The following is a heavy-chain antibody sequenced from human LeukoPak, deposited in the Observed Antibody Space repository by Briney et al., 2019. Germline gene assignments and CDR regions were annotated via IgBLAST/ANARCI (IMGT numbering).Heavy chain of an antibody. Sequence: SETLSLTCTVSGGSISSYYWSWIRQPPGKGLEWIGYIYYSGSTNYNPSLKSRVTISVDTSKNQFSLKLSSVTAADTAVYYCARYHCSSTTCYYFDDWGPGTLVTVSS. CDR1: GGSISSYY. V-gene: IGHV4-59*01. CDR3: ARYHCSSTTCYYFDD. CDR2: IYYSGST. D-gene: IGHD2-2*01. J-gene: IGHJ4*02.